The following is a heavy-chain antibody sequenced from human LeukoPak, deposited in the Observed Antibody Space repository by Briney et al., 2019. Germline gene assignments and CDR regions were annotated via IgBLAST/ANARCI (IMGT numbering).Heavy chain of an antibody. CDR3: AESVAMVRVLDASDI. J-gene: IGHJ3*02. CDR1: GFTFSSYA. Sequence: GGSLRLSCAASGFTFSSYAMSWVRQAPGKGLEWVSGISGSGISTYYADSVKGRFTNSRDNSKNTLYLQMNSLRADDTAVFYCAESVAMVRVLDASDIWGQGTMVTVSS. D-gene: IGHD3-10*01. CDR2: ISGSGIST. V-gene: IGHV3-23*01.